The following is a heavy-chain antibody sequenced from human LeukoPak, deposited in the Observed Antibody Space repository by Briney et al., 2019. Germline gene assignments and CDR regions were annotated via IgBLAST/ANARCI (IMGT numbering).Heavy chain of an antibody. CDR2: IRYDGSNK. J-gene: IGHJ6*03. CDR3: AKDQDCSGGSCYGTLYYYYYMDV. Sequence: GGSLRLSCAASGFTFSSYGMHWVRQAPGKGLEWVAFIRYDGSNKYYADSVKGRFTISRDNSKNTLYLQMNSLRAEDTAVYYCAKDQDCSGGSCYGTLYYYYYMDVWGKGTTVTISS. V-gene: IGHV3-30*02. CDR1: GFTFSSYG. D-gene: IGHD2-15*01.